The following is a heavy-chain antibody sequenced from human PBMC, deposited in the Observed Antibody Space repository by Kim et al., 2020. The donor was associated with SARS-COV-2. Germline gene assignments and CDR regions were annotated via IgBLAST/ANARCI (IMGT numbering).Heavy chain of an antibody. CDR2: ISCSSDNI. D-gene: IGHD2-2*01. CDR1: GFTFGDYA. CDR3: ARSGCSSTSCYLNY. V-gene: IGHV3-9*01. Sequence: GGSLRLSCAASGFTFGDYAMHWVRQAPGKSLEWVSGISCSSDNICYADSVKGRFTISRDNAKNSLYLQMNSLRAEDTALYYCARSGCSSTSCYLNYWGQGTLDTLRS. J-gene: IGHJ4*02.